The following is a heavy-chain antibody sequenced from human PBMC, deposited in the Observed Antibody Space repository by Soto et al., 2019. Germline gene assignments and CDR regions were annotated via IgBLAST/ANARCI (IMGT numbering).Heavy chain of an antibody. V-gene: IGHV4-34*01. Sequence: QVQLQQWGAGLLKPSETLSLTCAVYGGSFSGYYWSWIRQPPGKGLEWIGEINHSGSTNYNPSLKSRVTISVDTSKNQFSLKLSSVTAADTAVYYCARGIVGAKTYNWFDPWGQGTLVTVSS. D-gene: IGHD1-26*01. CDR1: GGSFSGYY. CDR3: ARGIVGAKTYNWFDP. CDR2: INHSGST. J-gene: IGHJ5*02.